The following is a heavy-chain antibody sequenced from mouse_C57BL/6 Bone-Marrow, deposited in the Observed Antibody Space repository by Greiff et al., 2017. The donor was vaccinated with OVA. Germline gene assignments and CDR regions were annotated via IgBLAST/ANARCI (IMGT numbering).Heavy chain of an antibody. CDR2: ISNGGGST. J-gene: IGHJ1*03. D-gene: IGHD4-1*01. V-gene: IGHV5-12*01. Sequence: EVQGVESGGGLVQPGGSLKLSCAASGFTFSDYYMYWVRQTPEKRLEWVAYISNGGGSTYYPDTVKGRFTISRDNAKNTLYLQMSRLKSEDTAMYYCARHKTGHWYFDVWGTGTTVTVSS. CDR1: GFTFSDYY. CDR3: ARHKTGHWYFDV.